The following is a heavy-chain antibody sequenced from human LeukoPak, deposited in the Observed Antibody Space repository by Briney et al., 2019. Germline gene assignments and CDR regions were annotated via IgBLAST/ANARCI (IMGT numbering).Heavy chain of an antibody. CDR2: ISSSSSYT. V-gene: IGHV3-11*06. CDR3: ARDQSTNTYYDFWSGYYTQGWFDP. CDR1: GFTFSDYY. D-gene: IGHD3-3*01. Sequence: GGSLRLSCAASGFTFSDYYMSWIRQAPGKGLEWVSYISSSSSYTNYADPVKGRFTISRDNAKNSLYLQMNSLRAEDTAVYYCARDQSTNTYYDFWSGYYTQGWFDPWGQGTLVTVSS. J-gene: IGHJ5*02.